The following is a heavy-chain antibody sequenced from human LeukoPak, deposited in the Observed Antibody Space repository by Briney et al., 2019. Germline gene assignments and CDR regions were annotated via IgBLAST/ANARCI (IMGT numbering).Heavy chain of an antibody. Sequence: GGSLRLSCAASGFTFSSYGMHWVRQAPGKGLEWVAFIRYDGSNKYYADSVKGRFTISRDNSKNTLYLQMNSLRTEDTAFYYCATGPGTGIYGGRFDYWGQGTLVTVSS. J-gene: IGHJ4*02. CDR2: IRYDGSNK. V-gene: IGHV3-30*02. CDR3: ATGPGTGIYGGRFDY. D-gene: IGHD1-26*01. CDR1: GFTFSSYG.